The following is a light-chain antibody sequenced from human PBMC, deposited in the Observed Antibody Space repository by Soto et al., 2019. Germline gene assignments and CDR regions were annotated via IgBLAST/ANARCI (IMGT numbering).Light chain of an antibody. Sequence: DIPMTQSPSSLSASVGDRVIITCRASQGISNYLAWYQQKPGKVPKLLIYAASTLQSGVPSRFSGSGSGTDFTLTISSLQPEDVATYYCQKYNSVPWTFGQGTKVEIK. CDR1: QGISNY. V-gene: IGKV1-27*01. CDR3: QKYNSVPWT. J-gene: IGKJ1*01. CDR2: AAS.